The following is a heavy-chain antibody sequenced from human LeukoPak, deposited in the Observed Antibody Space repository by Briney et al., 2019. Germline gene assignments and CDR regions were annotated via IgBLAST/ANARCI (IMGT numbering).Heavy chain of an antibody. V-gene: IGHV3-7*01. D-gene: IGHD6-19*01. CDR2: IKQDGSEQ. CDR1: GFTFSTYW. CDR3: ARGQYSSGSGDFDY. J-gene: IGHJ4*02. Sequence: PGGSLRLSCAASGFTFSTYWMSWVRQAPGKGLEWVANIKQDGSEQYYVDSVKGRFTISRDNAKNSLYLQMNTLRPEDTAVYYCARGQYSSGSGDFDYWGQGTLVTVSS.